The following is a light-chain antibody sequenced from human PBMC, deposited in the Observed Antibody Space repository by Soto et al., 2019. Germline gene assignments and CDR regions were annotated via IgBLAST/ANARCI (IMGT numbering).Light chain of an antibody. CDR3: AAWDDDLHVWL. V-gene: IGLV1-44*01. Sequence: QSVLTQLPSVSATPGQGVILSCSGGDSNIGSTAVNWYQQLPGTAPRLLIYSSNQRPSGVPDRISGSKSGTSASLAISGLQSEDEADYYCAAWDDDLHVWLFGGGTKLTVL. CDR1: DSNIGSTA. J-gene: IGLJ3*02. CDR2: SSN.